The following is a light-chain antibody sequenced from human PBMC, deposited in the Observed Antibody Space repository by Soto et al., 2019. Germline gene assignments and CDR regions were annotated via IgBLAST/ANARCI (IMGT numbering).Light chain of an antibody. CDR2: AAS. CDR3: QQYNSYS. CDR1: QGISSY. V-gene: IGKV1-9*01. J-gene: IGKJ1*01. Sequence: DIQLTQSPPFLSASIGDRVTITCRASQGISSYLAWYQQKPGKAPKLLIYAASTLQSGVPSRFSGSGSGTEFTLTISSLQPDDFATYYCQQYNSYSFGQGTKVDIK.